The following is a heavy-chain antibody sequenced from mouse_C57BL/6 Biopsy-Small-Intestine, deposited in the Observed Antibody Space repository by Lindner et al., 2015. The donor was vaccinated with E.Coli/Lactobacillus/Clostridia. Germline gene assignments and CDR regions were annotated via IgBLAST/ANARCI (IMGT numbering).Heavy chain of an antibody. Sequence: SVKVSCKTSGYTFTSYYMHWLRQAPGQAPEWMGKIIPTDGTTVYSQKFQGRIAVTRDTSTRTVYMELSSLRREDAAVYYCARELPRGTYLANWGQGTLVTVSS. CDR2: IIPTDGTT. D-gene: IGHD4-1*01. V-gene: IGHV1-4*02. CDR3: ARELPRGTYLAN. CDR1: GYTFTSYY. J-gene: IGHJ4*01.